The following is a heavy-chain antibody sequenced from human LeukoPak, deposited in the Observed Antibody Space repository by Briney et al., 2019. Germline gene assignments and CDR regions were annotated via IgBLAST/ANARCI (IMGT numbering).Heavy chain of an antibody. CDR2: IYHSGRT. V-gene: IGHV4-39*02. CDR3: ARDNLYYDYVWGSYGPTEPYFDY. J-gene: IGHJ4*02. D-gene: IGHD3-16*01. Sequence: SETLSLTCTISGGSISSSDHYWGWIRQTPGKGLEWIGSIYHSGRTFDNPSFKSRVTISVDTSKNQFSLKMFSVTAADTAVYYCARDNLYYDYVWGSYGPTEPYFDYWGQGTLVTVSS. CDR1: GGSISSSDHY.